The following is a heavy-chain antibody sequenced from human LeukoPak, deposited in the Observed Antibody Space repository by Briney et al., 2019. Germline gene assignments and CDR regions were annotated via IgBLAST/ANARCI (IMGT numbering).Heavy chain of an antibody. J-gene: IGHJ5*01. CDR1: GFTVSSYE. CDR3: ARDRTLDS. CDR2: ISSSGWTI. Sequence: GGSLRLSCAASGFTVSSYEMNWVRQAPGKGLEWVSYISSSGWTIYYIDSVRGRFSISRDNAKNSLYLQMNSLRAEDTAVYYCARDRTLDSWGQGTLVTVSS. V-gene: IGHV3-48*03.